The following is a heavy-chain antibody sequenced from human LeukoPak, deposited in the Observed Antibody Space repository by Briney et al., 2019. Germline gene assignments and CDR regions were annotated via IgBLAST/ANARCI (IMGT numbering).Heavy chain of an antibody. D-gene: IGHD6-13*01. V-gene: IGHV4-38-2*02. CDR3: ARLAAAGTLSFDY. CDR1: GYSISSGYY. J-gene: IGHJ4*02. CDR2: IYHSGST. Sequence: SETLSLTCTVSGYSISSGYYWGWIRQPPGKGLEWIGSIYHSGSTYCNPSLKSRVTISVDTSKNQFSLKLSSVTAADTAVYYCARLAAAGTLSFDYWGQGTLVTVSS.